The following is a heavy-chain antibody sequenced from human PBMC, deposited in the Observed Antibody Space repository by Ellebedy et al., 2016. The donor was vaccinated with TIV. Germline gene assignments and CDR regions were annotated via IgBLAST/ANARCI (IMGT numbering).Heavy chain of an antibody. CDR3: ARSDCSGGNCSISFDY. V-gene: IGHV6-1*01. Sequence: SQTLSLTCSISGDSVSSNSAAWNWIRQSPSRGLEWLGRTYYRSKWFNDYAISVKSRITINPDTSKNQFSLQLNSVTPEDTALYYCARSDCSGGNCSISFDYWGQGTLVTVSS. D-gene: IGHD2-15*01. J-gene: IGHJ4*02. CDR2: TYYRSKWFN. CDR1: GDSVSSNSAA.